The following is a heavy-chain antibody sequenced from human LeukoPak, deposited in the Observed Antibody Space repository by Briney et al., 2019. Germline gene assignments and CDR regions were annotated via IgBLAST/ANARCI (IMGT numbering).Heavy chain of an antibody. D-gene: IGHD2-15*01. CDR1: AGSISNISYY. Sequence: SETLSLTCTVSAGSISNISYYWGWIRQPPGKGLEWIGTIFYSGSTYYNPSLKSRVTISVDTSKSQFSLKLKSVTAADTAVYYCARVCCCSGGSCYPTFDYWGQGTLVTVSS. CDR2: IFYSGST. CDR3: ARVCCCSGGSCYPTFDY. J-gene: IGHJ4*02. V-gene: IGHV4-39*01.